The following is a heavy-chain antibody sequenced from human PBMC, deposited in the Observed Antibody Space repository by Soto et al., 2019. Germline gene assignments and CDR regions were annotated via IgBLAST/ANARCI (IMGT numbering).Heavy chain of an antibody. CDR2: VSGSGDST. V-gene: IGHV3-23*01. Sequence: EVHLLETGGGLVQPGGSLRLSCAASRFTFSSYGMSWVRQAPGKGVEWVSSVSGSGDSTYYADSVKDRFTISRDNPKNTLYLQMNSLRAEDTAVYYCAKDRTTYDYYMDVWGKGTTVTVSS. CDR1: RFTFSSYG. CDR3: AKDRTTYDYYMDV. J-gene: IGHJ6*03.